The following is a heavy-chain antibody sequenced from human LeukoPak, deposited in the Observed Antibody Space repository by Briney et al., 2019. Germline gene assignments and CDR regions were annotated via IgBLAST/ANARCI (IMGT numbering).Heavy chain of an antibody. CDR3: ARDPKYYCSSTSCPTEAFDI. CDR2: ISSDGSNK. CDR1: GFTFSSYD. D-gene: IGHD2-2*01. V-gene: IGHV3-30-3*01. J-gene: IGHJ3*02. Sequence: GGSLRLSCAASGFTFSSYDMHWVRQAPGKGLEWVTLISSDGSNKLYADSVKGRFTISRDNAKNSLYLQMNSLRAEDTAVYYCARDPKYYCSSTSCPTEAFDIRGQGTMVTVSS.